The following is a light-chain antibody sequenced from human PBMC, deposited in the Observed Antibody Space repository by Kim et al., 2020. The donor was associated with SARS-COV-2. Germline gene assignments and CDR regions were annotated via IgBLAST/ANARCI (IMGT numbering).Light chain of an antibody. V-gene: IGLV1-40*01. CDR1: SSNIGANYE. CDR3: QSYDSGLGGPV. Sequence: QRVTISCTGSSSNIGANYEVHWYQQLPGTAPRLVIYANTKRPSGVPDRFSCSNSGTSASLAIAVLLAADEADYYSQSYDSGLGGPVFGTGTKVTVL. J-gene: IGLJ1*01. CDR2: ANT.